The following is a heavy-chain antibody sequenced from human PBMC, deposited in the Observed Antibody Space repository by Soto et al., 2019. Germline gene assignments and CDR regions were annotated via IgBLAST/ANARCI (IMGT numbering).Heavy chain of an antibody. CDR3: ARMASFYCSGGSCYPTYGMDV. J-gene: IGHJ6*02. CDR2: ISYDGSNK. CDR1: GFTFSSYA. V-gene: IGHV3-30-3*01. D-gene: IGHD2-15*01. Sequence: QVQLVESGGGVVQPGRSLRLYSAASGFTFSSYAMHWVRQAPGKGLEWVAVISYDGSNKYYADSVKGRFTISRDNSKNTLYLQMNSLRAEDTAVYYCARMASFYCSGGSCYPTYGMDVWGQGTTVTVSS.